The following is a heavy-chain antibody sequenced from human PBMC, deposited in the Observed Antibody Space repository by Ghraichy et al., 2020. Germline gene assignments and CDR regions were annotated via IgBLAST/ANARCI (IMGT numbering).Heavy chain of an antibody. V-gene: IGHV1-2*02. CDR1: GYTFTGYY. D-gene: IGHD3-3*01. CDR3: ARGFLEWLLQHNTHNWFDP. CDR2: INPNSGGT. Sequence: ASVKVSCKASGYTFTGYYMHWVRQAPGQGLEWMGWINPNSGGTNYAQKFQGRVTMTRDTSISTAYMELSRLRSDDTAVYYCARGFLEWLLQHNTHNWFDPWGQGTLVTVSS. J-gene: IGHJ5*02.